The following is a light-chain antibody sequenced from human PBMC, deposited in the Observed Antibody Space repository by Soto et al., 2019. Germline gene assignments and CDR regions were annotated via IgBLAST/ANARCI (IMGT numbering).Light chain of an antibody. J-gene: IGKJ1*01. CDR2: GAS. Sequence: EIVLTQSPGTLSLSPGERATLSCRASQSVSSSYLAWYQQKPGQAPRPLIYGASSRAIGIPDRFSGSGSGTDFTLTISRLEPEDFAVYYCQQYGSSPWTFGHGTKVEI. CDR1: QSVSSSY. CDR3: QQYGSSPWT. V-gene: IGKV3-20*01.